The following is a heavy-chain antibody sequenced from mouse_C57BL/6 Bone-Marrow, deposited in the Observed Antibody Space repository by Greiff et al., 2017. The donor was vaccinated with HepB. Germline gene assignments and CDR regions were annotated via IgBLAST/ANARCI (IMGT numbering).Heavy chain of an antibody. CDR1: GYTFTDYE. J-gene: IGHJ2*01. CDR3: TRSALYSFDY. Sequence: VKLMESGAELVRPGASVTLSCKASGYTFTDYEMHWVKQTPVHGLEWIGAIDPETGGTAYNQKFKGKAILTADKSSSTAYMELRSLTSEDSAVYYCTRSALYSFDYWGQGTTLTVSS. CDR2: IDPETGGT. D-gene: IGHD2-3*01. V-gene: IGHV1-15*01.